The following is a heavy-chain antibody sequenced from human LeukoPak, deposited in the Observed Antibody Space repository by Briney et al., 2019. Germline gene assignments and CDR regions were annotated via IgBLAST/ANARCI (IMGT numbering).Heavy chain of an antibody. CDR2: IYSGGST. V-gene: IGHV3-66*02. Sequence: GGSQRLSCAASGFTVSSNYMSWVRQAPGKGLEWVSVIYSGGSTYYADSVKGRFTISRDNSKNTLYLQMNSLRAEDTAVYYCARDGSGSYPDYYGMDVWGQGTTVTVSS. CDR3: ARDGSGSYPDYYGMDV. CDR1: GFTVSSNY. D-gene: IGHD1-26*01. J-gene: IGHJ6*02.